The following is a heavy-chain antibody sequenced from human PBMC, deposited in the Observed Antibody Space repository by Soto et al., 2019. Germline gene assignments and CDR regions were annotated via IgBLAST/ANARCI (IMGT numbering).Heavy chain of an antibody. D-gene: IGHD1-26*01. V-gene: IGHV5-51*04. CDR3: TKGATRAFDS. J-gene: IGHJ4*02. CDR1: GYRFTSAR. CDR2: VYPSDYDV. Sequence: GESLKISCPGCGYRFTSARIGWVRQMPGKGLEWLGNVYPSDYDVRYSTSFEGRVTISADNPIKTAYFHLLNLKASDTAIYACTKGATRAFDSWGQGTRVTVSS.